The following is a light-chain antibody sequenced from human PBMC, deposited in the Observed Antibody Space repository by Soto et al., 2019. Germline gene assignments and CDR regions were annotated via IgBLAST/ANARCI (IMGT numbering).Light chain of an antibody. CDR2: SND. Sequence: QSVLTQAPSASGTPGQRVTISCSGSSSNIGSNTVSWYQQVPGTAPKLLIYSNDQRPSGVPDRFSGSKSGTSASLAIGGLQSEDEADYYCAAWDGSLNGWVFGGGTKPTVL. CDR1: SSNIGSNT. V-gene: IGLV1-44*01. CDR3: AAWDGSLNGWV. J-gene: IGLJ2*01.